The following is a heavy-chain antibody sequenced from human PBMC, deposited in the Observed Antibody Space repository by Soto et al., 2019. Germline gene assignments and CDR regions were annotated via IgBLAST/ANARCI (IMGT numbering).Heavy chain of an antibody. Sequence: GESLKISCKGSGYSFTSYWIGWVRQMPGKGLEWMGIIYPGDSDTRYSPSFQGQVTISADKSISTAYLQWSSLKASDTAMYYCARLGIVVVPAAMPEGGYYMDVWGKGTTVTVSS. CDR3: ARLGIVVVPAAMPEGGYYMDV. CDR1: GYSFTSYW. D-gene: IGHD2-2*01. J-gene: IGHJ6*03. V-gene: IGHV5-51*01. CDR2: IYPGDSDT.